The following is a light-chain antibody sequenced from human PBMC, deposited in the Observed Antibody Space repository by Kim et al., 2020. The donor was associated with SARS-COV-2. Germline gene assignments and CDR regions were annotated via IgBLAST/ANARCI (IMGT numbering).Light chain of an antibody. CDR2: RNN. Sequence: HTCRLTWTENSNKVGTQAAAWLQLHPGHPPKLLSYRNNNRPSGISERLSASRSGDTASLTITGLQPEDEADYYCSAWASSLSAWVFGGGTQLTVL. J-gene: IGLJ3*02. CDR1: SNKVGTQA. CDR3: SAWASSLSAWV. V-gene: IGLV10-54*01.